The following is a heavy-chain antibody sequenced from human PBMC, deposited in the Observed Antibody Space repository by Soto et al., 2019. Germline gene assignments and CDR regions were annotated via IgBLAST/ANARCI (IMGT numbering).Heavy chain of an antibody. J-gene: IGHJ6*03. CDR3: ARVGPGYDSLAGYQCYYYYCMDV. Sequence: PSETLSLTCAVSSGSISSSNWWSWVRQPPGKGLEWIGEIYHSGSTNYNPSLKSRVTISVDKSKNQFSLKLSSVTAADTAVYYCARVGPGYDSLAGYQCYYYYCMDVWGKGTTVTVSS. CDR2: IYHSGST. CDR1: SGSISSSNW. D-gene: IGHD3-9*01. V-gene: IGHV4-4*02.